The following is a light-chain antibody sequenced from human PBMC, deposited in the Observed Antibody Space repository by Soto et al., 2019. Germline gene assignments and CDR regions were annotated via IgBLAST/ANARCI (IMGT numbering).Light chain of an antibody. CDR3: QQYNSLWT. Sequence: AIQMTQSPSSLSASVGDRVTITCRASQGIRNDLGWYQQKPGKAPKLLIYDASSLESGVPSRFSGSGSGTEFTLTISSLQPDDFATYYCQQYNSLWTFGQGTKVDIK. V-gene: IGKV1-13*02. J-gene: IGKJ1*01. CDR2: DAS. CDR1: QGIRND.